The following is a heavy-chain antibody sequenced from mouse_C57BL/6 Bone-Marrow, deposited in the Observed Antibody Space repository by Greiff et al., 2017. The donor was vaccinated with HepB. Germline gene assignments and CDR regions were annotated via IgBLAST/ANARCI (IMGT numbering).Heavy chain of an antibody. J-gene: IGHJ4*01. Sequence: EVMLVESGGGLVQPGGSLSLSCAASGFTFTDYYMSWVRQPPGKALEWLGFIRNKANGYTTEYSASVKGRFTISRDNSQSILYLQMNALGAEDSATYCGARLSAYAMDYWGQGTSVTVSS. CDR2: IRNKANGYTT. CDR3: ARLSAYAMDY. V-gene: IGHV7-3*01. CDR1: GFTFTDYY.